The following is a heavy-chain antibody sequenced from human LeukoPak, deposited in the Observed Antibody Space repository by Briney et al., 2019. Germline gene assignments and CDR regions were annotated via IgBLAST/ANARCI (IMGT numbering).Heavy chain of an antibody. J-gene: IGHJ4*02. CDR1: GGSISSGDYY. V-gene: IGHV4-30-4*01. CDR2: IFYSGNT. D-gene: IGHD3-3*01. CDR3: ARHGNDFWSGYYRGGYFDY. Sequence: PSETLSLTCTVSGGSISSGDYYWSWIRQPPGKGLEWIGYIFYSGNTYYNPSLKSRVTISVDTSKNHLSLKLSSVTAADTAVYYCARHGNDFWSGYYRGGYFDYWGQGTLVTVSS.